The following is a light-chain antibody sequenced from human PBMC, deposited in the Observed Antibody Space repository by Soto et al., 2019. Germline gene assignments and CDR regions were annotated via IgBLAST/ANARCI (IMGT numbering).Light chain of an antibody. CDR1: SSDVGGYNF. J-gene: IGLJ1*01. Sequence: QSVLTQPASVSGSPGQSITISCTGTSSDVGGYNFVSWYQHYPGKSLKLIIYDVTNRPSGIFIRFSGSKSGNRASPTISGLQAEDEADYYCTSYTSSITYVFGTGTKVTVL. V-gene: IGLV2-14*03. CDR3: TSYTSSITYV. CDR2: DVT.